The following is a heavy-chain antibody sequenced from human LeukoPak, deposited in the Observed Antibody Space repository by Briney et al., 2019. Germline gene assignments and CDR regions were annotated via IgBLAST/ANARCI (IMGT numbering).Heavy chain of an antibody. CDR1: GGSISSGGYS. CDR3: ARGPPMVRGYYFDY. Sequence: PSETLSLTCAVSGGSISSGGYSWSWIRQPPGTGLEWIGYIYHSGSTYYNPSLKSRVTISVDRSKNQFSLKLSSVTAADTAVYYCARGPPMVRGYYFDYWGQGTLVTVSS. V-gene: IGHV4-30-2*01. CDR2: IYHSGST. J-gene: IGHJ4*02. D-gene: IGHD3-10*01.